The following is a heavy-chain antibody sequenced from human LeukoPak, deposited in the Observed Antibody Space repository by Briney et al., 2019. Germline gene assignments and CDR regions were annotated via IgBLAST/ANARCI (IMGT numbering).Heavy chain of an antibody. D-gene: IGHD1-7*01. J-gene: IGHJ5*02. CDR1: GFTVSSNY. V-gene: IGHV3-53*01. CDR3: ARTLSNWNYPTWLDP. Sequence: GGSLRLSSAASGFTVSSNYMSWVRQAPGKGLEWVSVIYSSGSTYYTDSVKGRFTISRDDSKNTLYLQMNSLRAEDTAVYYCARTLSNWNYPTWLDPWGQGTLVTVSS. CDR2: IYSSGST.